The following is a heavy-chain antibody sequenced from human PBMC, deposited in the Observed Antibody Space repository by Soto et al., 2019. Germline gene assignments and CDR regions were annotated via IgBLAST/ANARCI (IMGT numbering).Heavy chain of an antibody. V-gene: IGHV3-21*01. J-gene: IGHJ4*02. CDR3: ARVGSPGYCSGGFCPPPDY. CDR2: ISSTSTYT. D-gene: IGHD2-15*01. Sequence: VGSLRLSCAASGFTFSTSTMNWVRQAPGQGLEWLSSISSTSTYTYYAASVRGRFTISRDNAKNSLYLQMNSLTAEDTAVYYCARVGSPGYCSGGFCPPPDYWGQGTLVTVSS. CDR1: GFTFSTST.